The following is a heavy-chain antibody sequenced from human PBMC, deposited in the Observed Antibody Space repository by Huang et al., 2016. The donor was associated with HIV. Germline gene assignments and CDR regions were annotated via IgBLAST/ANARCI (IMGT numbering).Heavy chain of an antibody. J-gene: IGHJ4*02. CDR3: ARVESRRYYDSSGYYY. CDR1: GGTFSSYA. Sequence: QVQLVQSGAEVKKPGSSVKVSCKASGGTFSSYAISWVRQAPGQGPAGMGVIIPIFGTGNYAQKFQGRVTITADESTSPAYMELSSLRSEDTAVYYCARVESRRYYDSSGYYYWGQGTLVTVSS. CDR2: IIPIFGTG. D-gene: IGHD3-22*01. V-gene: IGHV1-69*01.